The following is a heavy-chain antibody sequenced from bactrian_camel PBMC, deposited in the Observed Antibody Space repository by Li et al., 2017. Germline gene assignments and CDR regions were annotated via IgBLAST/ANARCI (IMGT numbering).Heavy chain of an antibody. V-gene: IGHV3S25*01. D-gene: IGHD3*01. CDR2: INGGGGTT. CDR3: AAALGCSRASQALGVMTSALTS. J-gene: IGHJ6*01. CDR1: GFTFSIYW. Sequence: QLVESGGGLVQPGGSLRLSCAASGFTFSIYWMYWVRQAPGKGLEWVSTINGGGGTTYYADSVKGRFTISRDNAKNRVYLQMNSLRADDTAMYYCAAALGCSRASQALGVMTSALTSWGQGTQVTVS.